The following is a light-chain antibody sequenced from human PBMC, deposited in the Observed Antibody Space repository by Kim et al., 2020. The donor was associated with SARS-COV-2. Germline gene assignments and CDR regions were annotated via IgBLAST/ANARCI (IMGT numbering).Light chain of an antibody. J-gene: IGLJ3*02. CDR3: QSYDSSNSWV. CDR1: SGSIASNY. CDR2: EDN. V-gene: IGLV6-57*03. Sequence: TSTTSGARSSGSIASNYVQWYQQRPGSAPTTVIYEDNQRPSGVPDRFSGSIDSSSNSASLTISGLKTEDEADYYCQSYDSSNSWVFGGGTQLTVL.